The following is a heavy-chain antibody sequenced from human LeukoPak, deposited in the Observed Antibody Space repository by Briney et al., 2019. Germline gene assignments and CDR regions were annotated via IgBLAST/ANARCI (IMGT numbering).Heavy chain of an antibody. CDR1: GFTFRAYW. J-gene: IGHJ4*02. CDR3: ARATTVITNFDY. CDR2: INSDGSST. Sequence: QPGGSLRLSCAASGFTFRAYWMHWVRQVPGKGLVWVSRINSDGSSTSYADSVKGRFTISRDNAKNTLYLQMNSLRAEDTAVYYCARATTVITNFDYWGQGTLVTVSS. V-gene: IGHV3-74*01. D-gene: IGHD4-17*01.